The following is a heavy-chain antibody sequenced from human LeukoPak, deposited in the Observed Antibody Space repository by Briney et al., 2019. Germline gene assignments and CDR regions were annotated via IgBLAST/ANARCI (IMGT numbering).Heavy chain of an antibody. D-gene: IGHD2-21*01. Sequence: GGSLRLSCAASGFTFSSYNMTWVRQAPGKGLEWVANIVPDGGDKYYVDSVKGRFTISRDNAKNSLFLQMNSLRAEDTAVYYCARDRGRGEDYWGQGTLVTVSS. CDR2: IVPDGGDK. J-gene: IGHJ4*02. CDR1: GFTFSSYN. V-gene: IGHV3-7*01. CDR3: ARDRGRGEDY.